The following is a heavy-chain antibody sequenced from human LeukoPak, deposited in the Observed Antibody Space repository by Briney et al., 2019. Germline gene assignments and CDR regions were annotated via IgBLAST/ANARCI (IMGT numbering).Heavy chain of an antibody. V-gene: IGHV4-4*07. CDR3: ARLGAVAGTNYFDY. CDR1: GGSISTYY. D-gene: IGHD6-19*01. CDR2: IYTSGST. J-gene: IGHJ4*02. Sequence: SETLSLTCTISGGSISTYYWSWIRQPAGKGLEWIGRIYTSGSTNYNPSLKSRVTISVDTSKNQFSLKLSSVTAADTAVYYCARLGAVAGTNYFDYWGQGTLVTVSS.